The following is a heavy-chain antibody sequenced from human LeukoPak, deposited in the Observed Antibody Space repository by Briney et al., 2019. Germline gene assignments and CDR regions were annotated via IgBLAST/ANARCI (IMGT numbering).Heavy chain of an antibody. CDR2: ISSSSSYI. J-gene: IGHJ4*02. CDR1: GFTFISYS. D-gene: IGHD6-13*01. V-gene: IGHV3-21*01. Sequence: GGSLRLSCAASGFTFISYSMNWVRQAPGKGLEWVSYISSSSSYIYYADSVKGRFTISRDNAKNSLYLQMNRLRAEDTAVYYCARVGIAAGGTSDYWGQGTLVTVSS. CDR3: ARVGIAAGGTSDY.